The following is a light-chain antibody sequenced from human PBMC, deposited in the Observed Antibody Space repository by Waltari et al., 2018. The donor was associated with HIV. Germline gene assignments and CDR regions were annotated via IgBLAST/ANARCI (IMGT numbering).Light chain of an antibody. CDR2: NVN. CDR3: SSYVSTKNVL. Sequence: QSALTQPASLSGSPGPSLTTPCPGSSSDRGGYTYASWYQQNPGKAPKLIIYNVNHRPSGISDRFSGARSGNTASLTISGLEAEDEAIYYCSSYVSTKNVLFGGGTKVTVV. CDR1: SSDRGGYTY. V-gene: IGLV2-14*03. J-gene: IGLJ2*01.